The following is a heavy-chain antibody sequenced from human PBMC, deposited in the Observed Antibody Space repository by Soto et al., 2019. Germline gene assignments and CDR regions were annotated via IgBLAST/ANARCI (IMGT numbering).Heavy chain of an antibody. CDR2: ITGSGDYT. D-gene: IGHD4-17*01. Sequence: EVQMLESGGGLVQPGGSLRLSCAASGFTFSSYALTWVRQAPGKGLEWVSSITGSGDYTRYTDSVKGRFTITGDNAKTTLFLKMKSRRADDTAIYYCGKDPNGDYFGAFDFWGQGTMVTVSS. V-gene: IGHV3-23*01. CDR1: GFTFSSYA. J-gene: IGHJ3*01. CDR3: GKDPNGDYFGAFDF.